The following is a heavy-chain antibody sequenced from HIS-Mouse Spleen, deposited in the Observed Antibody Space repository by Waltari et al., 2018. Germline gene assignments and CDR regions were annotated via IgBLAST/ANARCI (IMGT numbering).Heavy chain of an antibody. CDR3: ARASAGPDY. CDR2: KSYDGSNK. CDR1: GFTFSSYS. V-gene: IGHV3-30*04. Sequence: QVQLVESGGGVVQPGRSLRLSCAASGFTFSSYSMHWVRQAPGKGLEWVAVKSYDGSNKYYADSVKGRFTISRDNSKNTLYLQMNSLRAEDTAVYYCARASAGPDYWGQGTLVTVSS. D-gene: IGHD6-13*01. J-gene: IGHJ4*02.